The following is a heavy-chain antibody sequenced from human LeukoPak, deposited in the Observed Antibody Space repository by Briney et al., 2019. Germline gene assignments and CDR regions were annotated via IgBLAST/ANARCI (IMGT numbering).Heavy chain of an antibody. D-gene: IGHD5-24*01. Sequence: ASVKVSCKASGFTFTSDGISWVRQAPGQGLEWMGWVSAYNGNTNYAQKLQGRVTMITDTSTSTADMELRSLISYDTAVYYCARAVGWLPDYWGQGTLVTVSS. CDR2: VSAYNGNT. CDR1: GFTFTSDG. V-gene: IGHV1-18*01. CDR3: ARAVGWLPDY. J-gene: IGHJ4*02.